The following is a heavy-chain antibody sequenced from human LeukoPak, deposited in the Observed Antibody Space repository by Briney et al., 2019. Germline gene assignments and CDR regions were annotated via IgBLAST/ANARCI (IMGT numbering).Heavy chain of an antibody. CDR2: IYYSGRT. CDR3: ARDRWGEDCSGGSCSLYYYYYMDV. Sequence: PSETLSLTCTVSGCSISSYYWSWIRQPPGKGLEWIGYIYYSGRTNYNPSLKSRVTISVDTSKNQFSLKLSSVTAADTAVYYCARDRWGEDCSGGSCSLYYYYYMDVWGKGTTVTISS. V-gene: IGHV4-59*01. D-gene: IGHD2-15*01. J-gene: IGHJ6*03. CDR1: GCSISSYY.